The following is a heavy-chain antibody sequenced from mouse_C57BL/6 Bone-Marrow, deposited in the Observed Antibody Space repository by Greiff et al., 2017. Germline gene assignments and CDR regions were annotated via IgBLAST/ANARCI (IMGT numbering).Heavy chain of an antibody. D-gene: IGHD5-5*01. Sequence: QVQLQQSGPELVKPGASVKISCKASGYAFSSSWMNWVKQRPGKGLEWIGRIYPGDGDTNYNGKFKGKATLTVDKSSSTAYMQLSSLTSEDSAVYYCANYPFDYWGQGTTLTVSS. CDR2: IYPGDGDT. CDR3: ANYPFDY. CDR1: GYAFSSSW. J-gene: IGHJ2*01. V-gene: IGHV1-82*01.